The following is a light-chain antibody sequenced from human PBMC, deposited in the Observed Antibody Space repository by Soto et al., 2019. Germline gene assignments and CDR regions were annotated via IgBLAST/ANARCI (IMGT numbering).Light chain of an antibody. CDR3: QQYGNSPVA. V-gene: IGKV3-20*01. CDR2: GAA. J-gene: IGKJ1*01. Sequence: EIVLTQSPGTLSLSPGERATLSCRASQSVNSNYLAWYQQKPGQAPRLLIYGAASRATGIPDRFSGSGSGTDFILTISRLEPEDFAVYFCQQYGNSPVAFGQGTKVESK. CDR1: QSVNSNY.